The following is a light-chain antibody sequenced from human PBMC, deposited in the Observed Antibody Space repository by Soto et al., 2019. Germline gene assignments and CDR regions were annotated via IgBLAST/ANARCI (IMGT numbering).Light chain of an antibody. J-gene: IGKJ1*01. CDR1: QSVNSD. CDR3: HQSNNWPPA. Sequence: EVVMTQSPATLSVSPGEGATLSCRASQSVNSDLAWYQQKPGQPPRLLIYGTSIRATGIPVRFSGSGSGTEFTLSISSLRSEDFAIYYCHQSNNWPPAFGQGTKVKSN. CDR2: GTS. V-gene: IGKV3-15*01.